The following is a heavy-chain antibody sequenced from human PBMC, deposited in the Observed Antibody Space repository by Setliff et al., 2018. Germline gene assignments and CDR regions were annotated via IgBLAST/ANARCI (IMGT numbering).Heavy chain of an antibody. CDR1: GYPINTHY. CDR2: FHISGNT. D-gene: IGHD1-1*01. V-gene: IGHV4-4*08. CDR3: ARHRDDPYYMDV. Sequence: PSETLSLTCTVSGYPINTHYWSWIRQSPGKGLEWIGYFHISGNTNYNPSLKSRVTMSVDTSKNQFSLNLSSVTAADTAVYYCARHRDDPYYMDVWGKGTTVTVSS. J-gene: IGHJ6*03.